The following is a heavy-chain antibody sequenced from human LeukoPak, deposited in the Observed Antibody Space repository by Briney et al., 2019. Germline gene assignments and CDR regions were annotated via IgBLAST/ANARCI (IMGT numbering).Heavy chain of an antibody. CDR3: VAIPVFGVVLHQEPV. J-gene: IGHJ6*04. Sequence: ASVTVSCKASGATFSDYALNWVRQAPGQGLEWMGVFIPILGTANSTQRFHDRLTITADISTNTAYMELSSLRSEDTAVYFCVAIPVFGVVLHQEPVWGKGTTVTVSS. V-gene: IGHV1-69*10. CDR2: FIPILGTA. D-gene: IGHD3-3*01. CDR1: GATFSDYA.